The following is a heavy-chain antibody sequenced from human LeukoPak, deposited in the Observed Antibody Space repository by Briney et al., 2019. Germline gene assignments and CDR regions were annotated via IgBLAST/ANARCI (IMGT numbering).Heavy chain of an antibody. D-gene: IGHD6-19*01. CDR2: ISYDGSNK. Sequence: PGRSVRLSCAASGFAFSRYAMHWVRQAPGKGLEWVAVISYDGSNKYYADSVKGRFTISRDNSKNTLYLQMNSLRAEDTAVYYCAKAEQWLADYWGQGTLVTVSS. CDR1: GFAFSRYA. CDR3: AKAEQWLADY. V-gene: IGHV3-30-3*01. J-gene: IGHJ4*02.